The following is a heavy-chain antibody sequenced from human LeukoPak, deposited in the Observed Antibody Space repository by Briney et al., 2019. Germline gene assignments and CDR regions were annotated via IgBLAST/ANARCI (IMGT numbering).Heavy chain of an antibody. J-gene: IGHJ3*02. CDR2: IYYSGST. D-gene: IGHD2-21*01. Sequence: SETLSLTCTVSGGSISSSSYYWGWIRQPPGKGLEWIGRIYYSGSTYYNPSLKSRVTISVDTSKNQFSLKLSSVTAADTAVYYCARDPLIVVVNHGAFDIWGQGTTVTVSS. CDR1: GGSISSSSYY. V-gene: IGHV4-39*07. CDR3: ARDPLIVVVNHGAFDI.